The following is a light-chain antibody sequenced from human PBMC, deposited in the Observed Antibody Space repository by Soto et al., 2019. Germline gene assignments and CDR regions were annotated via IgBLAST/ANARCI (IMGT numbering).Light chain of an antibody. J-gene: IGLJ2*01. CDR1: NSNIGTYS. Sequence: QSVLTQPPSASGTPGQRVTIFCSGSNSNIGTYSIYWYQQFPGKAPKLLIYGNDQRPSGVPARFSVSKSGTSASLAISGLRSEDEADYYCASWDDSLSGVLFGGGTKLTVL. V-gene: IGLV1-47*02. CDR3: ASWDDSLSGVL. CDR2: GND.